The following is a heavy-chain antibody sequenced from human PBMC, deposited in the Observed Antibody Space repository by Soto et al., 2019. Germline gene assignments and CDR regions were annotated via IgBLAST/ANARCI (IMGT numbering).Heavy chain of an antibody. CDR2: INYNGRT. V-gene: IGHV4-59*01. J-gene: IGHJ4*02. D-gene: IGHD6-13*01. Sequence: QVQLQESGPGLVKPSETLSLTCTVSGGSISTYYWSWIRQPPGKGLEWIGYINYNGRTNYNPSLKSRVTMSLDTSKNQFSLKLRSVTAADTAVFYCARYAGSSLFDYWGQGTLVTVSS. CDR1: GGSISTYY. CDR3: ARYAGSSLFDY.